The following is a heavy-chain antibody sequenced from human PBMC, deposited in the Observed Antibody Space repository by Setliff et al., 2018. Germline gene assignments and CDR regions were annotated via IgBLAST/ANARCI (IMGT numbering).Heavy chain of an antibody. Sequence: SETLSLTCTVSGGSISSHYWSWIRQPPGKGLEWIGSVYYSGSTNYNPSLKSRVTISVDTSKNQFSLKLSSVTAADTAVYYCASLTLRGYSYGYEAFDIWGQGTMVTVSS. D-gene: IGHD5-18*01. CDR2: VYYSGST. CDR1: GGSISSHY. J-gene: IGHJ3*02. CDR3: ASLTLRGYSYGYEAFDI. V-gene: IGHV4-59*11.